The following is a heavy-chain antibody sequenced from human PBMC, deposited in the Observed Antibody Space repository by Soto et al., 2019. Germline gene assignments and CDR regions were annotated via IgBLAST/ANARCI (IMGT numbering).Heavy chain of an antibody. CDR2: LNGGAGQT. D-gene: IGHD1-1*01. V-gene: IGHV1-3*01. CDR3: ARGKGMEENYYYYGMDI. J-gene: IGHJ6*02. Sequence: ASVKVSCKASGYTFSTYAIHWVRQAPGQSLEWMGWLNGGAGQTRYSQRFQDRVTITRDTSASTAYMEVSSLRPEDTAVYYCARGKGMEENYYYYGMDIWGQGTTVTVSS. CDR1: GYTFSTYA.